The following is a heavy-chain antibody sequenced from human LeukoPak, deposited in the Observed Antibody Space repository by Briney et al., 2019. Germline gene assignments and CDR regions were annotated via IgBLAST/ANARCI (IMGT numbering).Heavy chain of an antibody. CDR1: GGSISNYF. CDR3: ACLTTADAFDI. J-gene: IGHJ3*02. Sequence: SETLSLTCTVSGGSISNYFWSWFRQPAGKGLEWIGRIYTSGSTNYNPSLKSRVTMSVDTSKNQFSLKLSSVTAADTAVYYCACLTTADAFDIWGQGTMVTVSS. CDR2: IYTSGST. D-gene: IGHD3-22*01. V-gene: IGHV4-4*07.